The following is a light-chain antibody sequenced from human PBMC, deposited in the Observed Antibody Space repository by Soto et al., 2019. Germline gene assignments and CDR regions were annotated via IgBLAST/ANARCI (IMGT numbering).Light chain of an antibody. CDR1: QGISSY. J-gene: IGKJ2*01. CDR3: QQLNSYPRRYT. Sequence: DIQLTQSPSFLSASVGDRVTITCRASQGISSYLAWYQQKPGKAPKLLIYAASTLQSGVPSRFSGSGSGTEFTLTISSLQLEDFATYCGQQLNSYPRRYTFGQGTKLDIK. V-gene: IGKV1-9*01. CDR2: AAS.